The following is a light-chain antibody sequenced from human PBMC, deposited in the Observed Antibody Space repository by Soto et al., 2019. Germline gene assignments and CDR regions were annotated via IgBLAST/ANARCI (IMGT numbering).Light chain of an antibody. CDR2: WAS. Sequence: SCWSSQSVFDSSDNKNYLAWYQQKPGQPPKLLIYWASTRESGVPDRFSGSGSGTGFTLTISSLQTEDVAVYYCQQYGSSPPWTFGQGTKVEIK. J-gene: IGKJ1*01. CDR3: QQYGSSPPWT. CDR1: QSVFDSSDNKNY. V-gene: IGKV4-1*01.